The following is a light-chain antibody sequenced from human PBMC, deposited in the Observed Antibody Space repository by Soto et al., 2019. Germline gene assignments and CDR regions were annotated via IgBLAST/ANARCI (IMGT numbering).Light chain of an antibody. CDR1: QGISSY. CDR2: ATS. CDR3: QKLNSYPWT. J-gene: IGKJ1*01. V-gene: IGKV1-9*01. Sequence: IQLTQSPSSLSASVGDRVTITCRASQGISSYLAWYQQKPGKAPKLLIYATSTLQRGVPSRFSGSGSAKAFPLTTSRVQHDDFATYYCQKLNSYPWTFGQGTKV.